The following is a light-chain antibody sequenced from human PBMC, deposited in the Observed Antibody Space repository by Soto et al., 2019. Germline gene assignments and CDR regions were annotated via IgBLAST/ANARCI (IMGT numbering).Light chain of an antibody. Sequence: EIVLTQSPGTLSLSPGERATLSCSASQSISSTYLAWYQQKPGQAPRLLIYGASSSATGTPDRFIGSGSGTDFTLTISRLEPEDFAVYYCQQYGSSPIYTFGQGTKLEIK. CDR2: GAS. V-gene: IGKV3-20*01. CDR3: QQYGSSPIYT. J-gene: IGKJ2*01. CDR1: QSISSTY.